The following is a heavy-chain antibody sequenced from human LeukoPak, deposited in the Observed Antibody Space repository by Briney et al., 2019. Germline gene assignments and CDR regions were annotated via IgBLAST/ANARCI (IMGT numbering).Heavy chain of an antibody. V-gene: IGHV4-59*08. CDR2: IYYSGST. Sequence: KPSETLSLTCTVSGGSISSYYWSWIRQPPGKGLEWIGYIYYSGSTNYNPSLKSRVTISVDTSKNQFSLELSSVTAADTAVYYCARSSGYDYGDYWGQGTLVTVSS. CDR3: ARSSGYDYGDY. D-gene: IGHD5-12*01. J-gene: IGHJ4*02. CDR1: GGSISSYY.